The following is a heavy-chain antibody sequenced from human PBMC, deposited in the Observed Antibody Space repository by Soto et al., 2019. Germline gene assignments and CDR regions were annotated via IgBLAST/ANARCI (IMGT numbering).Heavy chain of an antibody. CDR3: ARHPSDFWFDP. D-gene: IGHD2-21*02. Sequence: SETLSLTCTVSGGSISPYYWSWIRQPPGKGLEWVGYIYYGGSTSYNPSLKSRITISLETSKSQISLRLSSVTAADTAVYYCARHPSDFWFDPWGQGTLVTVSS. CDR1: GGSISPYY. V-gene: IGHV4-59*08. J-gene: IGHJ5*02. CDR2: IYYGGST.